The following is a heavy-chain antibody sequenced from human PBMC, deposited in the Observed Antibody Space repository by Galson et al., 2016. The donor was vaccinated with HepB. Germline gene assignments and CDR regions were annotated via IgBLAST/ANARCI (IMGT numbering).Heavy chain of an antibody. CDR1: GGSFTGYY. J-gene: IGHJ4*02. D-gene: IGHD2-15*01. V-gene: IGHV4-34*01. CDR2: AIHSGRT. CDR3: TRGGCSGGSCYWGGHSDY. Sequence: SETLSLTCAVSGGSFTGYYWSWVRQPPGKGLEWIGEAIHSGRTKYNPSLKSRVTITVDTSNNQFSLKLDSVTAADTALYFCTRGGCSGGSCYWGGHSDYWGPGTLVTVSS.